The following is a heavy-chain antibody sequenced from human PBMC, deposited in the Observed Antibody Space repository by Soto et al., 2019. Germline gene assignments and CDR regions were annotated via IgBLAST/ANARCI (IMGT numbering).Heavy chain of an antibody. V-gene: IGHV3-73*01. CDR1: GFTFSGSA. D-gene: IGHD4-17*01. CDR3: TRRQGDVAGRYGDYGSSYLFDY. Sequence: GGSLRLSCAASGFTFSGSAMHWVRQASGKGLEWVGRIRSKANSYATAYAASVKGRFTISRDDSKNTAYLQMNSLKTEDTAVYYCTRRQGDVAGRYGDYGSSYLFDYWGQGTLVTVSS. J-gene: IGHJ4*02. CDR2: IRSKANSYAT.